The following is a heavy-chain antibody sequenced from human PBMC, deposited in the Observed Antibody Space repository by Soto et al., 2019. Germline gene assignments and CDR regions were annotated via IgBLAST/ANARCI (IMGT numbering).Heavy chain of an antibody. V-gene: IGHV3-30-3*01. D-gene: IGHD3-10*01. CDR1: GFTFSSYA. Sequence: GGSLRLSCAASGFTFSSYAMHWVRQAPGKGLEWVAVISYDGSNKYYADSVKGRFTISRDNSKNTLYLQMNSLRAEDTAVYYCARDIAIYYGSGSYFYYYYGMDVWGQGTTVTVSS. CDR3: ARDIAIYYGSGSYFYYYYGMDV. J-gene: IGHJ6*02. CDR2: ISYDGSNK.